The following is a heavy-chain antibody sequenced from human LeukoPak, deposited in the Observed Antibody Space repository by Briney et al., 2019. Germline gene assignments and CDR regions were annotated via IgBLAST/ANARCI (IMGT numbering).Heavy chain of an antibody. D-gene: IGHD1-26*01. CDR1: GFTFSSYA. Sequence: SGGSLRLSCAASGFTFSSYAMHWVRQAPGKGLEWVAVISYDGSNKYYADSVKGRFTISRDNPKNTLYLQMNSLRAEDTAVYYCAKAVGKVVGYYYDYWGQGTLVTVSS. J-gene: IGHJ4*02. CDR2: ISYDGSNK. V-gene: IGHV3-30-3*01. CDR3: AKAVGKVVGYYYDY.